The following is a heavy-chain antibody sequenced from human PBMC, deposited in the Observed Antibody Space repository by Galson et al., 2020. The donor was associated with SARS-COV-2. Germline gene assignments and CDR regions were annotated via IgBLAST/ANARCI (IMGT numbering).Heavy chain of an antibody. CDR2: IYYSGST. CDR1: GGSMSSYY. Sequence: ETSETLSLTCTVSGGSMSSYYWSWIRQPPGKGLEWIGYIYYSGSTNYNPSLKSRVTISVDTSKNQFSLKLSSVTAADTAVYYWARPVKGAGGGYYYWSFDLWGRGTLVTVSS. J-gene: IGHJ2*01. V-gene: IGHV4-59*08. CDR3: ARPVKGAGGGYYYWSFDL. D-gene: IGHD3-22*01.